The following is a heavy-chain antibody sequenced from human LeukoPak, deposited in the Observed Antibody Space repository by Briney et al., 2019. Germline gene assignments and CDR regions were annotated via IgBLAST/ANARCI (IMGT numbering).Heavy chain of an antibody. J-gene: IGHJ4*02. D-gene: IGHD6-19*01. Sequence: SETLSLTCTVAGDSISSYCWSWVRQPPGKGLEWIGSMCYSGSTNFNPSLKSRVTISVDTSKNQFSLKLSSVTAADTAVYYCARGSSGWYVPDYFDYWGQGTLVTVSS. CDR3: ARGSSGWYVPDYFDY. CDR1: GDSISSYC. CDR2: MCYSGST. V-gene: IGHV4-59*01.